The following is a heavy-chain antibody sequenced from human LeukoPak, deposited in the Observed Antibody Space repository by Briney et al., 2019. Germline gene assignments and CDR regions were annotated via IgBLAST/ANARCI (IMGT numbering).Heavy chain of an antibody. CDR2: IHSGGST. CDR3: ARGSGSYNWFDP. Sequence: GGSLRLSCAASGFTVSNNYMSWVRQAPGKGLEWVSVIHSGGSTYYADSVKGRFTISRDHSKNTLYLQMNSLRVEDTAVYYCARGSGSYNWFDPWGQGTLVTVSS. CDR1: GFTVSNNY. J-gene: IGHJ5*02. D-gene: IGHD3-10*01. V-gene: IGHV3-66*01.